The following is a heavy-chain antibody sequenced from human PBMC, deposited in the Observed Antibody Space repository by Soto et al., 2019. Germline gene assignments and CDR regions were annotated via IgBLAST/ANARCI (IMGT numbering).Heavy chain of an antibody. J-gene: IGHJ6*02. CDR3: EREKTSYGMDV. V-gene: IGHV1-8*01. CDR1: GYTFTSYD. Sequence: QVQLVQSGAEVKKPGASVKVSCKASGYTFTSYDINWVRQATGQGLEWMGWMNPNSGNTGYAQKFQGRVAMTRNISISTDYMELSSLRSEDKAVYYCEREKTSYGMDVWGQGTTVTVSS. CDR2: MNPNSGNT.